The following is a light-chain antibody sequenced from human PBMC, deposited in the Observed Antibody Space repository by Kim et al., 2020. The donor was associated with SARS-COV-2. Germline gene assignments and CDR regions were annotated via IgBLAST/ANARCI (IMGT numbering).Light chain of an antibody. Sequence: SPGERATRSCRASHRISGKLAWYQQRPGQAPRLLIYNGTTRATGLPARFSGSGSGTEFTLTISGLQSEDFAVYYCQQYDAWPPWTFGRGTKVDIK. CDR2: NGT. CDR3: QQYDAWPPWT. V-gene: IGKV3-15*01. CDR1: HRISGK. J-gene: IGKJ1*01.